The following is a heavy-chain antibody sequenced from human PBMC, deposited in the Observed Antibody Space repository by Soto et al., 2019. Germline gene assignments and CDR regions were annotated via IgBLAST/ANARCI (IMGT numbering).Heavy chain of an antibody. Sequence: TSETLSLTCTVSGGSXSSSSYSWGWIRQSPGKGLEWIGTIYSSENTYYNPSLLSRVTIFVDTSKNQFSLKLSSVTAADTAVYYCVGYSSSWPYFDYWGQGTLVTVSS. CDR1: GGSXSSSSYS. CDR3: VGYSSSWPYFDY. D-gene: IGHD6-13*01. J-gene: IGHJ4*02. V-gene: IGHV4-39*07. CDR2: IYSSENT.